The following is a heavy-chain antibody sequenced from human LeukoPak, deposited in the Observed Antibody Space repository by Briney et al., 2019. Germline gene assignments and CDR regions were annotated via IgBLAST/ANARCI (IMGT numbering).Heavy chain of an antibody. D-gene: IGHD2-21*02. Sequence: GGSLRLSCAASGFTFSSYSMHWVRQAPGKGLEYVSVISSDGDNTYYADSVKGRFTISRDNSKNTLYLQMGSLRDEDTAVYYCARVRGTALVNMYFDYWSQGTLVTVSS. CDR2: ISSDGDNT. CDR3: ARVRGTALVNMYFDY. J-gene: IGHJ4*02. V-gene: IGHV3-64*02. CDR1: GFTFSSYS.